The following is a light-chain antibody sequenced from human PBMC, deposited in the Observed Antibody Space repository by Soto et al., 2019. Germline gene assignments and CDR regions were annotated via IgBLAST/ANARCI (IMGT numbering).Light chain of an antibody. J-gene: IGKJ5*01. CDR1: QSVSSN. Sequence: EIVMTQSPATLSASPGERATLSCRASQSVSSNLAWYQQKPGQAPRLLIYGASTRATGIPARFSGSGSGTEFTLTISSLQSEDFAVYYCQQYNNWPTSGQGTRLEIK. CDR3: QQYNNWPT. CDR2: GAS. V-gene: IGKV3-15*01.